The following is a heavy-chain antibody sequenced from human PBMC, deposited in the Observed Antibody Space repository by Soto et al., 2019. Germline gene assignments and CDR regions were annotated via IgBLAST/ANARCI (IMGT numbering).Heavy chain of an antibody. CDR1: GFTFTRYS. Sequence: GGSLRLSCAASGFTFTRYSMNWVRQAPGEGLEWVSSISSTTNYIYYGDSMKGRFTISRDNAKNSLYLEMNSLRAEDTAVYYCARESEDLTSNFDYWGQGTLVTVSS. CDR2: ISSTTNYI. V-gene: IGHV3-21*06. CDR3: ARESEDLTSNFDY. J-gene: IGHJ4*02.